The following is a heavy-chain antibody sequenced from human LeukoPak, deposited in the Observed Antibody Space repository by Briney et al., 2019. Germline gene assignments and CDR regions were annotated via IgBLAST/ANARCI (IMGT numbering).Heavy chain of an antibody. Sequence: ASVKVSCKASGYTFTNYAMNWVRQAPGQGLEWLGWINTDTGSPTYAQGLTGRFVFSLDTSVNTAYLQISSLKAEDTAVYYCARAPCSGGSCNAFDIWGQGTVVTVSS. V-gene: IGHV7-4-1*02. J-gene: IGHJ3*02. D-gene: IGHD2-15*01. CDR2: INTDTGSP. CDR1: GYTFTNYA. CDR3: ARAPCSGGSCNAFDI.